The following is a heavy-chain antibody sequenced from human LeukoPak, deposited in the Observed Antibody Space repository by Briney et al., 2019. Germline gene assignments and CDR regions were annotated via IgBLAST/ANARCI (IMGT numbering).Heavy chain of an antibody. J-gene: IGHJ5*02. CDR2: INHSGST. CDR3: ARVRVLRYFVRGPGWFDP. D-gene: IGHD3-9*01. V-gene: IGHV4-34*01. CDR1: GGSFSGYY. Sequence: SETLSLTCAVYGGSFSGYYWSWIRQPPGKGLEWIGEINHSGSTNYNPSLKSRVTISVDTSNNQFSLKLSSVTAADTAVYYCARVRVLRYFVRGPGWFDPWGQGTLVTVSS.